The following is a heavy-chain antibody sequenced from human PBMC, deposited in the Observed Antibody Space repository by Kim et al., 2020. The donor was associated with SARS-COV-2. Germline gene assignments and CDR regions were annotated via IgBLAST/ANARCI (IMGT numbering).Heavy chain of an antibody. CDR3: ARHPYCGDDCYRGAFEF. CDR1: GYSFTNYW. D-gene: IGHD2-21*01. J-gene: IGHJ3*01. CDR2: VYPSDSYV. V-gene: IGHV5-10-1*01. Sequence: GESLKISCKGSGYSFTNYWITWVRQKPGKGLEWMGRVYPSDSYVNYSPSFEGHVTISADKSVNTAFLQWNSLQASDTAMYYCARHPYCGDDCYRGAFEFWGQGSMVTVSS.